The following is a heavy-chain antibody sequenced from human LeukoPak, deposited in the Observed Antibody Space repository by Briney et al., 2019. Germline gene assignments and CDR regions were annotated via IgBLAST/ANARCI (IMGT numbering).Heavy chain of an antibody. V-gene: IGHV1-18*04. D-gene: IGHD1-7*01. J-gene: IGHJ6*03. Sequence: ASVKVSCKAFGYTFNSHGISWVRQAPGQGLEWMGWISAYNGDTNYAQKFQGRVTLTTDRTTSTAYMELSSLRSEDTAVYYCARGNYVVDYYYYMDVWGKGTTVTVSS. CDR1: GYTFNSHG. CDR2: ISAYNGDT. CDR3: ARGNYVVDYYYYMDV.